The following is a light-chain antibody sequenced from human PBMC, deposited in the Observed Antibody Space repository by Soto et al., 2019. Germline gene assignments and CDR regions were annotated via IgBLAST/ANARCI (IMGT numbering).Light chain of an antibody. V-gene: IGLV2-23*01. CDR1: TRDIATYDL. Sequence: QSALTQPASVSGSPGQSITMSCTGTTRDIATYDLVSWYQHHPGKAPKLMIYEGSKRPSGVSNRFSGSRSGNTASLTISGLQAEDEADYYCCSYAGSSTLVFGGGTQLTVL. J-gene: IGLJ3*02. CDR3: CSYAGSSTLV. CDR2: EGS.